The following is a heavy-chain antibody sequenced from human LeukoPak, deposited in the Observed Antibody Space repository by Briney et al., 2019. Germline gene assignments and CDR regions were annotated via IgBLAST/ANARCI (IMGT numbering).Heavy chain of an antibody. CDR3: AISGSYSNWFDP. V-gene: IGHV1-69*02. J-gene: IGHJ5*02. CDR1: GGTFSSYT. D-gene: IGHD1-26*01. CDR2: IIPILGIA. Sequence: GASVKASCKASGGTFSSYTISWVRQAPGQGLEWMGRIIPILGIANYAQKFQGRVTITADKSTSTAYMELSSLRSEDTAVYYCAISGSYSNWFDPWGQGTLVTVSS.